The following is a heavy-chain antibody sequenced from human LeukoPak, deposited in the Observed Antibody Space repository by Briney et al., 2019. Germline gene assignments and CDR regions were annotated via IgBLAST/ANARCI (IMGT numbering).Heavy chain of an antibody. V-gene: IGHV3-23*01. CDR1: GFTFSDYA. CDR2: LSVNGDTT. Sequence: PGGSLRLSCAASGFTFSDYAMSWVRQAPGKGLEWVSGLSVNGDTTYSADSVRGRFTIARDNSKATLSLQFHSLRAEDTAIYYCIKSHITFSPIQYYCAFWGRGTQVTVSS. J-gene: IGHJ4*02. D-gene: IGHD2-2*02. CDR3: IKSHITFSPIQYYCAF.